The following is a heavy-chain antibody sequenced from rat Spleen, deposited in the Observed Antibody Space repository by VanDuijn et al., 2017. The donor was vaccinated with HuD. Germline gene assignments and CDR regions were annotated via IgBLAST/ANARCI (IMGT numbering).Heavy chain of an antibody. CDR3: ARLHGGYYFDY. J-gene: IGHJ2*01. D-gene: IGHD1-11*01. Sequence: QVQLKESGPGLVQPSQTLSLTCTVSGFSLTSYHVSWVRQPPGKSLVWMGTLWAGGSTDYNSAVQSRLSISRDTSKSQVFLKMNSLQPEDTGTYYCARLHGGYYFDYWGQGVMVTVSS. CDR2: LWAGGST. V-gene: IGHV2-72*01. CDR1: GFSLTSYH.